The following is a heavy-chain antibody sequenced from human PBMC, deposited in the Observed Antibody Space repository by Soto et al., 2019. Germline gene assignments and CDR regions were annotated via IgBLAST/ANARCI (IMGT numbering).Heavy chain of an antibody. Sequence: QVQLQESGPGLVKPSQTLSLTCTVSGGSISSGDYYWSWIRQPPGKGLEWIGYIYYSGSTYYNPSLESRVTISVDTSKHQFSLKLSSVTAADTAVYYCARVWWYLGWYFDLWGRGTLVTVSS. D-gene: IGHD2-15*01. V-gene: IGHV4-30-4*01. J-gene: IGHJ2*01. CDR3: ARVWWYLGWYFDL. CDR1: GGSISSGDYY. CDR2: IYYSGST.